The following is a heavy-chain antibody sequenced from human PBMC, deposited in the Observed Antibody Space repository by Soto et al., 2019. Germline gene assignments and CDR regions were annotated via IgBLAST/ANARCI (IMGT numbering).Heavy chain of an antibody. V-gene: IGHV2-70*01. D-gene: IGHD2-15*01. CDR2: IDWDDDK. CDR3: ARISWDYYFDY. CDR1: WFSLSTSGMC. J-gene: IGHJ4*02. Sequence: SGPTLVTATQSVTLTCTFSWFSLSTSGMCVNWIRQPPGKALEWLALIDWDDDKYYSTSLQTRLTISKDTSKNQVVLTMTNMDPVDTATYYCARISWDYYFDYWGKGILVTVSS.